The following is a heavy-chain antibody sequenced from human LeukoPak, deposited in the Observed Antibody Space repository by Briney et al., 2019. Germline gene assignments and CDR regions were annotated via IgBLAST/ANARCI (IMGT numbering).Heavy chain of an antibody. V-gene: IGHV3-64*04. CDR3: ARHDWFDP. CDR2: INGDGRTT. J-gene: IGHJ5*02. CDR1: GFIFSTYT. Sequence: GGSLRLSCSASGFIFSTYTMYWVRQAPGKGLEFVSVINGDGRTTYYADSVKGRFTISRDNSKNTLYLQMNSLRAEDTAVYYCARHDWFDPWGRGTLVTVSS.